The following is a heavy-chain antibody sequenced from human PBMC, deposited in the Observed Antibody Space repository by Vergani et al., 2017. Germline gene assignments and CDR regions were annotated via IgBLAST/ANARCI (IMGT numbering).Heavy chain of an antibody. J-gene: IGHJ4*02. CDR3: ARDEVAGTLEGGWFDY. V-gene: IGHV3-23*01. CDR2: ISGSGGST. D-gene: IGHD6-19*01. CDR1: GFTFSSYA. Sequence: EVQLLESGGGLVQPGGSLRLSCAASGFTFSSYAMSWVRQAPGKGLEWVSAISGSGGSTYYADSVKGRFTISRDNSKNTLYRQMNSLRAEDTAVYYCARDEVAGTLEGGWFDYWGQGTLVTVSS.